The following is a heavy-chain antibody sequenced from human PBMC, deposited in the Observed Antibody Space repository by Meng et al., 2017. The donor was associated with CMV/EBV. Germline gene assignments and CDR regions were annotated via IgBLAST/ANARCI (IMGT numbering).Heavy chain of an antibody. CDR1: GFTFSSYE. V-gene: IGHV3-48*03. Sequence: GESLKISCAASGFTFSSYEMNWVRQAPGKGLEWVSDISSSGSTIYYADSVKGRFTISRDNTKNSLYLQMKSLRAEDPALYYCARDGYGGAFDYWGQGTLVTVSS. CDR2: ISSSGSTI. J-gene: IGHJ4*02. CDR3: ARDGYGGAFDY. D-gene: IGHD4-23*01.